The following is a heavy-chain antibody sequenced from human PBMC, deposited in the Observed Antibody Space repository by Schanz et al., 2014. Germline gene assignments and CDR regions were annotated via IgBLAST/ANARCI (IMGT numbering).Heavy chain of an antibody. CDR3: AKDHPSSGWPAFDV. V-gene: IGHV3-23*01. D-gene: IGHD6-19*01. Sequence: EVQLLESGGGLVQPGGSLRLSCTVSGFTVNNYAMNWVRQAPGRGLEWVSGITRQGTTYYADFVKGRFSISRDLSSNTLYLQMNSLRADDSAIYYCAKDHPSSGWPAFDVWGQGTQVNVSS. CDR2: ITRQGTT. CDR1: GFTVNNYA. J-gene: IGHJ4*02.